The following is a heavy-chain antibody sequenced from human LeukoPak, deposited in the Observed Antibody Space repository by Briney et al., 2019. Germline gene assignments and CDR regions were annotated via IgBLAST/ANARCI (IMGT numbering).Heavy chain of an antibody. Sequence: GGSLRLSCAASGFTFSSYAMHWVRQAPGKGLEWVAVISYDGSNKYYADSVKGRFTISRDNSKNTLYLQMNSLRAEDTAVYYCARGGEGAAGFDYWGQGTLVTVSS. CDR2: ISYDGSNK. D-gene: IGHD6-13*01. CDR3: ARGGEGAAGFDY. J-gene: IGHJ4*02. CDR1: GFTFSSYA. V-gene: IGHV3-30-3*01.